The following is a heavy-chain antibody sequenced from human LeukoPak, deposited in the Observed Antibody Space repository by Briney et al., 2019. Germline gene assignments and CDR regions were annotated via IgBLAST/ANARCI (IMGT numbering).Heavy chain of an antibody. D-gene: IGHD5-18*01. CDR2: ISGSGGST. V-gene: IGHV3-23*01. J-gene: IGHJ4*02. CDR1: GFTFSSYA. Sequence: GGSLRLSCAASGFTFSSYAMSWVRQAPGKGLEWVSAISGSGGSTYYADYVKGRFTISRDNSKNTLYLQMNSLRAEDTAVYYCAKDPGNTAMAFDYWGQETLVTVSS. CDR3: AKDPGNTAMAFDY.